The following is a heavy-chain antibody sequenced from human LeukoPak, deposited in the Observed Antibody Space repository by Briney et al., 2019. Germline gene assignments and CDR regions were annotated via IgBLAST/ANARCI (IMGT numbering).Heavy chain of an antibody. CDR1: GFTFSGSA. CDR2: IRSKANSYAT. Sequence: GGSLRLSCAASGFTFSGSAMHWVRQASGKGLEWVGRIRSKANSYATAYAASVKGRFTISRDDSKNTAYLQMNSLKTEDTAVYYRTRHVDCSGGSCYSSYYYYMDVWGKGTTVTVSS. J-gene: IGHJ6*03. D-gene: IGHD2-15*01. V-gene: IGHV3-73*01. CDR3: TRHVDCSGGSCYSSYYYYMDV.